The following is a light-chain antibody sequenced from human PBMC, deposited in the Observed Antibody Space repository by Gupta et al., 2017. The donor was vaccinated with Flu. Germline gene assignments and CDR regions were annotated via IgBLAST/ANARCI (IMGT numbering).Light chain of an antibody. CDR1: QRVSSN. J-gene: IGKJ2*01. V-gene: IGKV3-15*01. Sequence: ATLSVSPGERATLSCRASQRVSSNLAWYQQKPGQAPRLLIYGAANRATGVPVRFSGSGSGTEFSLTISSLESEDFGVYYCQQYNNYPPYTFGQGTKLEI. CDR3: QQYNNYPPYT. CDR2: GAA.